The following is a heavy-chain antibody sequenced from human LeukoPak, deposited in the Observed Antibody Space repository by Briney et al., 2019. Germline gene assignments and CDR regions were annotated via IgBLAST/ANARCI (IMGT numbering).Heavy chain of an antibody. V-gene: IGHV3-30*02. CDR2: IRYDGSYK. CDR3: AKDLVAADRYYFDY. D-gene: IGHD6-13*01. J-gene: IGHJ4*02. Sequence: GGSLRLSCAASGFTFSDYGMHWVHQAPGKGLEWVAFIRYDGSYKYYANSMKGRFTISRDNSKNTLYLQMNSLRAEDTAVYYCAKDLVAADRYYFDYWGQGTLVTVSS. CDR1: GFTFSDYG.